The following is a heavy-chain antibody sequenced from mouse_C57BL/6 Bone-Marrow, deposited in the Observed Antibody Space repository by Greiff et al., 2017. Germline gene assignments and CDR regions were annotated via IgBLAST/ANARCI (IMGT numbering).Heavy chain of an antibody. Sequence: VQLQQSGPELVKPGASVKISCKASGYTFTDYYINWVKQRPGQGLEWIGWIFPGSGSTYYNEKFKGKATLTVDKSSSTAYMLLSSLTSEDSAVYFCARNYYGSLWYFDVWGTGTTVTVSS. D-gene: IGHD1-1*01. CDR1: GYTFTDYY. CDR3: ARNYYGSLWYFDV. J-gene: IGHJ1*03. CDR2: IFPGSGST. V-gene: IGHV1-75*01.